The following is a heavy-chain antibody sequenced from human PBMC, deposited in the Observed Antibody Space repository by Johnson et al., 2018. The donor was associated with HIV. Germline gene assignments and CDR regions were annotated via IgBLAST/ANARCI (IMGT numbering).Heavy chain of an antibody. V-gene: IGHV3-20*04. Sequence: MQLVESGGGVVRPGGSLRLSCAASGFTFDDYGMSWVRQAPGKGLEWVSGINWNGGSTGYADSVKGRFTISRDNAKNTLHLQMNSLKTEDTAVYYCARGIAARVAFDIWGQGTMVTVSS. CDR1: GFTFDDYG. D-gene: IGHD6-13*01. CDR3: ARGIAARVAFDI. CDR2: INWNGGST. J-gene: IGHJ3*02.